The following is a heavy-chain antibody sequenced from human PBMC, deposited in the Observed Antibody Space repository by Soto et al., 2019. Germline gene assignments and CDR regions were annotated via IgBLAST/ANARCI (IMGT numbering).Heavy chain of an antibody. Sequence: GGSLSLSCAASGFTFSNAWMNWVRQAPGKGLEWVGRIKSKTDGGTTDYAAPVKGRFTISRDDSKNTLYLQMNSLKTEDTAVYYCTTALMITFGGVIVIPRGWGQGTLVTVSS. V-gene: IGHV3-15*07. CDR1: GFTFSNAW. CDR3: TTALMITFGGVIVIPRG. CDR2: IKSKTDGGTT. J-gene: IGHJ4*02. D-gene: IGHD3-16*02.